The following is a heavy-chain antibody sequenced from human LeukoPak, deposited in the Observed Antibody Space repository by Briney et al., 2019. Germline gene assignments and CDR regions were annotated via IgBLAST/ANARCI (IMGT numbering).Heavy chain of an antibody. CDR1: GASISTGDYY. V-gene: IGHV4-30-4*01. Sequence: SQTLSLTCTASGASISTGDYYWSWIRQSPGKGLEWIGYIYYSGSTSYNPSLRSRLTISVDTSKNQFSLRLTSVTATDTAVYYCARGPNYVRGSYQYFDYWGQGTLVTVSS. J-gene: IGHJ4*02. D-gene: IGHD3-16*02. CDR3: ARGPNYVRGSYQYFDY. CDR2: IYYSGST.